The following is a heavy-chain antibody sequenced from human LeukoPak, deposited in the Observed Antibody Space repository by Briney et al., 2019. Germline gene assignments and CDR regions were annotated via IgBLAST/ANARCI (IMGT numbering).Heavy chain of an antibody. V-gene: IGHV2-5*02. Sequence: SGPTLVKPAQTLTLTCTFSGFSLSTSGVGVGWIRQPPGKALEWLALIYWDDEKRYSPSLKSRLTITKDTSKNQVVVTMTNMDPEDTATYYCVHRRKVGAGFDYWGQGTLVTVSS. CDR3: VHRRKVGAGFDY. CDR2: IYWDDEK. CDR1: GFSLSTSGVG. J-gene: IGHJ4*02. D-gene: IGHD1-26*01.